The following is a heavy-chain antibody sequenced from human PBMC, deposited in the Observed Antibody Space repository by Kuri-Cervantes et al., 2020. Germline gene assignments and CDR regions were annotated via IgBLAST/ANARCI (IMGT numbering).Heavy chain of an antibody. CDR3: ARGYYILDY. Sequence: LSLTCAASGFTFSDYYMTWIRQAPGKGLEWFSYISTSGSTIYYADSVKGRFTISRDNAKNSLYLQLNSLRADDTAMYYCARGYYILDYWGQGTLVTVSS. J-gene: IGHJ4*02. V-gene: IGHV3-11*04. D-gene: IGHD1-26*01. CDR2: ISTSGSTI. CDR1: GFTFSDYY.